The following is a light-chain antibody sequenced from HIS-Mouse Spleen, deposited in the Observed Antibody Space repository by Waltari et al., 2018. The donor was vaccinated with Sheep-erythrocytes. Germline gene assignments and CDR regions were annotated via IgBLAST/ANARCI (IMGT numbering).Light chain of an antibody. Sequence: QSALTQPASVSGSPGQSITISCTGTSSDVGSYNLVSWYQQHPGNAPKPMIYEGSKRPSGVSNRFSGSKSGNTASLTISGLQAEDEADYYCCSYAGSSTYVVFGGGTKLTVL. CDR2: EGS. J-gene: IGLJ2*01. V-gene: IGLV2-23*01. CDR3: CSYAGSSTYVV. CDR1: SSDVGSYNL.